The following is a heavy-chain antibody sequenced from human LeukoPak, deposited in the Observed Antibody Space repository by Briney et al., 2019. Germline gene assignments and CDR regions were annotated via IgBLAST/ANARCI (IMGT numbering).Heavy chain of an antibody. CDR3: ATFPAHYDFWSGYCGPLDY. D-gene: IGHD3-3*01. V-gene: IGHV3-30-3*01. Sequence: PGRSLRLSCAASGFTFSSYAMHWVRQAPGKGLEWVAVISYDGSNKYYADSVKGRFTISRDNSKNTLYLQMNSLRAEDTAVYYCATFPAHYDFWSGYCGPLDYWGQGTLVTVSS. CDR1: GFTFSSYA. J-gene: IGHJ4*02. CDR2: ISYDGSNK.